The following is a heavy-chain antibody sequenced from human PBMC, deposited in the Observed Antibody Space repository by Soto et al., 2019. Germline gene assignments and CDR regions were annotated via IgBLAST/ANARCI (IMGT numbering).Heavy chain of an antibody. CDR3: ARDFDP. J-gene: IGHJ5*02. CDR1: GYTFTNSG. CDR2: ISPYNGDT. Sequence: QVQLVQSGPEVKKPGASMKVSCKSSGYTFTNSGINWVRQAPGQGLEWIGWISPYNGDTKHAQNVQDRVTMTTDTSTTTAYMELRSLRSDDTAVYYCARDFDPWGQGTLVTVSS. V-gene: IGHV1-18*01.